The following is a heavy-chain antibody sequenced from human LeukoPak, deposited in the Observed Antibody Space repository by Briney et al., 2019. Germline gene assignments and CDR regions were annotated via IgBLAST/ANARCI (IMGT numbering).Heavy chain of an antibody. CDR1: GGTFSSYA. D-gene: IGHD6-13*01. CDR3: ARGSSSWYYYYGMDV. J-gene: IGHJ6*02. Sequence: GASVKVSCKASGGTFSSYAISWVRQAPGQGLEWMGRIIPILGIANYAQKFQGRVTITADKSTSTAYMELSSLRSEDTAVYYCARGSSSWYYYYGMDVWGQGTTVTVSS. V-gene: IGHV1-69*04. CDR2: IIPILGIA.